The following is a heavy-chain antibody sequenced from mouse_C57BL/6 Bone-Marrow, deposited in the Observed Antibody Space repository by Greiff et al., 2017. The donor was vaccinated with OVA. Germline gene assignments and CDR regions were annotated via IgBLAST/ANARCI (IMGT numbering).Heavy chain of an antibody. CDR1: GYTFTEYT. D-gene: IGHD2-3*01. V-gene: IGHV1-62-2*01. Sequence: QVQLKQSGAELVKPGASVKLSCKASGYTFTEYTIHWVKQRSGQGLEWIGWFFPGSGSIKYNEKFKDKATLTADKSSSTVYMELRRLTSERSAVSFCARHALFYDGYRWYFDVWGTGTTLTVSS. CDR2: FFPGSGSI. CDR3: ARHALFYDGYRWYFDV. J-gene: IGHJ1*03.